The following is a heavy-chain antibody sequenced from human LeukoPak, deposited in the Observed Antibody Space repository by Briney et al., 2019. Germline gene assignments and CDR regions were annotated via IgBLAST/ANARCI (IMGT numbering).Heavy chain of an antibody. J-gene: IGHJ4*02. CDR3: VRDRTKYCSSTSCPLDY. CDR2: INPNSGGT. V-gene: IGHV1-2*02. CDR1: GYTFTGYY. D-gene: IGHD2-2*01. Sequence: ASVTVSYKASGYTFTGYYMHWVRQAPGQGLEWMGWINPNSGGTNYAQKFQGRVTMTRDTSISTAYMELSRLRSDDTAVYYCVRDRTKYCSSTSCPLDYWGQGTLVTVSS.